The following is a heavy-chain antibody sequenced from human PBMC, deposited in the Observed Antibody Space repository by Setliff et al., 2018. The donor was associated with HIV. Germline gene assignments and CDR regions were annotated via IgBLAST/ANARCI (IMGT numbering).Heavy chain of an antibody. CDR2: INPKTGNT. J-gene: IGHJ4*02. CDR1: GYTFTYLF. Sequence: EASVKVSCKASGYTFTYLFIHWVRLAPGRGLEWVGLINPKTGNTSYAQKFQGRVTMTRDTSISTAYMDLDRLGSDDTAVYYCARDPRFSGYAQAFDYWGQGSPVTVSS. V-gene: IGHV1-2*02. CDR3: ARDPRFSGYAQAFDY. D-gene: IGHD5-12*01.